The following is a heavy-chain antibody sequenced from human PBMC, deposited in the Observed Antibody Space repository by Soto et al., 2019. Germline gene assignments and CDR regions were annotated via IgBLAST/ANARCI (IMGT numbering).Heavy chain of an antibody. J-gene: IGHJ5*02. D-gene: IGHD2-2*02. Sequence: ASVKVSCKASGYAFNRYGLTWVRKAPGQGLEWMGWISAYNGNTNYAQNLQGRVKMTTDTSTSTAYMELRNLNSDDTAVYYCARSYCSTSTCYSYWFDPWG. CDR2: ISAYNGNT. CDR1: GYAFNRYG. CDR3: ARSYCSTSTCYSYWFDP. V-gene: IGHV1-18*04.